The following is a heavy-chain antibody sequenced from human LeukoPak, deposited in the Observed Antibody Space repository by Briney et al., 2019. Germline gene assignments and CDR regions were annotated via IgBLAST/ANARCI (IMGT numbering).Heavy chain of an antibody. Sequence: TGGSLRLSCAASGFTFDDYGMRWVRQAPGKGLEWVSGINWNGGSTVYADSVKGRFTIFRDNAKNSLYLQMNSLRAEDTALYYCAREGAEYDILTGYYRYYYYMDVWGKGATVTVSS. J-gene: IGHJ6*03. CDR3: AREGAEYDILTGYYRYYYYMDV. D-gene: IGHD3-9*01. V-gene: IGHV3-20*04. CDR2: INWNGGST. CDR1: GFTFDDYG.